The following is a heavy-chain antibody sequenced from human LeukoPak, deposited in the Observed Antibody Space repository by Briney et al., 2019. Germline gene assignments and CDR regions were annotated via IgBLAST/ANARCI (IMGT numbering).Heavy chain of an antibody. V-gene: IGHV1-69*06. D-gene: IGHD1-20*01. CDR3: AREVTGTLFKTTHNWFDP. CDR2: IIPIFGTA. J-gene: IGHJ5*02. Sequence: GASVKVSCKASGYTFTVYYIHWLRQAPGQGLEWMGGIIPIFGTANYAQKFQGRVTITADKSTSTAYMELSSLRSEDTAVYYCAREVTGTLFKTTHNWFDPWGQGTLVTVSS. CDR1: GYTFTVYY.